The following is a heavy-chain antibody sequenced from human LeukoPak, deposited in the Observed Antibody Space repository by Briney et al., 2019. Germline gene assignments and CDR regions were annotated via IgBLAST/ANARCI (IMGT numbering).Heavy chain of an antibody. V-gene: IGHV4-59*01. CDR1: GGSISSYY. D-gene: IGHD2-21*01. J-gene: IGHJ3*02. Sequence: PSETLSLTCTVSGGSISSYYWSWIRQPPGKGLEWIGYISYTGSTIYNPSLKSRVTITVDTSKNQFSLKLSSVTAADTALYYCAREIGPNDAFDMWGQGTMVTVSS. CDR3: AREIGPNDAFDM. CDR2: ISYTGST.